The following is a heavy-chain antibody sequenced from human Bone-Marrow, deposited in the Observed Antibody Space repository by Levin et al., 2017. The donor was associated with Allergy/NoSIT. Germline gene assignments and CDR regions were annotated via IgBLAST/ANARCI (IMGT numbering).Heavy chain of an antibody. CDR3: ARGVGYSYYIMDV. CDR1: GFTFSDHY. Sequence: PGGSLRLSCAASGFTFSDHYIDWVRQAPGKGLEWVGRTRDKANSYTTEYAASVKGRFTISRDDSKNSLYLQMNSLKTEDTAVYYCARGVGYSYYIMDVWGQGTTVTVSS. V-gene: IGHV3-72*01. CDR2: TRDKANSYTT. D-gene: IGHD4-11*01. J-gene: IGHJ6*02.